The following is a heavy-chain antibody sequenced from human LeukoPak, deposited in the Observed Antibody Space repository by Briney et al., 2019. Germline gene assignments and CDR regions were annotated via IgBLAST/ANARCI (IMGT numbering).Heavy chain of an antibody. CDR2: IYYSGST. J-gene: IGHJ6*03. CDR3: ARSDSSSWGYYYYYYMDV. CDR1: GGSISSYY. D-gene: IGHD6-13*01. V-gene: IGHV4-59*01. Sequence: SEILSLTCTVSGGSISSYYWSWIRQPPGKGLEWIGYIYYSGSTNYNPSLKSRVTISVDTSKNQFSLKLSSVTAADTAVYYCARSDSSSWGYYYYYYMDVWGKGTTVTVSS.